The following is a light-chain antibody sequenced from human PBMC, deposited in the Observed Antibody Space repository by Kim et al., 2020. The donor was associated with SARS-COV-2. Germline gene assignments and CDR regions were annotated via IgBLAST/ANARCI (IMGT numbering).Light chain of an antibody. V-gene: IGKV1-17*01. CDR3: LQHSTYPIT. CDR1: QDIRTD. CDR2: GAS. Sequence: ASVGDRVTITCRERQDIRTDLGCYQQNPGRAPNRLSYGASSLQSGVPSRFSVSGSGTEFTLTISSVQPEDFATYFCLQHSTYPITFGQRTRLEI. J-gene: IGKJ5*01.